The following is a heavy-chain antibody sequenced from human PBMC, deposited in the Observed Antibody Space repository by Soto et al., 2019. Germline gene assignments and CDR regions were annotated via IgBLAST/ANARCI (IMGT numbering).Heavy chain of an antibody. CDR2: MNPNSGNT. D-gene: IGHD5-18*01. Sequence: ASVKVSCKASGYTFTSYDINWVRQATGQGLEWMGWMNPNSGNTGYAQKFQGRVTMTRNTSISTDYMELSSLRSEDTAVYYGARAQLNVDTAMENWFDHWGQGTLVTVSS. CDR1: GYTFTSYD. J-gene: IGHJ5*02. V-gene: IGHV1-8*02. CDR3: ARAQLNVDTAMENWFDH.